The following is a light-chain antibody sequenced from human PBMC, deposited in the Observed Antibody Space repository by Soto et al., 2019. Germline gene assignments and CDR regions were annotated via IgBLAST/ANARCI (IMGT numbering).Light chain of an antibody. CDR1: QSVSNC. CDR3: QHRGTWPRT. Sequence: IVLTQSPATLSLSPGERATLSCRASQSVSNCLVGYQQKPGQAPRLLIYDGSNSATGIPARFSGSGSATDFPPTIIRLELDDFAFYYWQHRGTWPRTFGQGTKVEIK. J-gene: IGKJ1*01. CDR2: DGS. V-gene: IGKV3-11*01.